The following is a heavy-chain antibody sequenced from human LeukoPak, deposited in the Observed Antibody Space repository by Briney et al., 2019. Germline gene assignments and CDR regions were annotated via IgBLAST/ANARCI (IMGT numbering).Heavy chain of an antibody. CDR2: INHSGST. D-gene: IGHD3-3*01. CDR1: GGSFSGYY. CDR3: ARAPPYYDFWSGYYIRKAYYYGMDV. Sequence: PSETLSLTCAVYGGSFSGYYWSWIRQPPGKGLEWIGEINHSGSTNYNPSLKSRVTISVDTSKNQFSLKLSSVTAADTAVYYCARAPPYYDFWSGYYIRKAYYYGMDVWGQGTTATVSS. J-gene: IGHJ6*02. V-gene: IGHV4-34*01.